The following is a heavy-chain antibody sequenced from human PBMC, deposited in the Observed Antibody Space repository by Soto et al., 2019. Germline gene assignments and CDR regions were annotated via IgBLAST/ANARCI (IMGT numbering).Heavy chain of an antibody. CDR2: ISSSGSTI. CDR3: AAQRYYYGSGSYYPY. CDR1: GFTFSDYY. Sequence: GGSLRLSCAASGFTFSDYYMSWIRQAPGKGLEWVSYISSSGSTIYYADSVKGRFTISRDNAKNSLYLQMNSLRAEDTAVYYCAAQRYYYGSGSYYPYWGQGTLVTVSS. J-gene: IGHJ4*02. V-gene: IGHV3-11*01. D-gene: IGHD3-10*01.